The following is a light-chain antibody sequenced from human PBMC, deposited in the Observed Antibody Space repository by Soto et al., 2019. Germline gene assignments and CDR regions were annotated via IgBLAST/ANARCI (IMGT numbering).Light chain of an antibody. CDR3: ASYTTSSTYV. Sequence: QSALTQPASVSGSPGQSIAISCTGTSSDVGAFNYVSWYQQHPGKAPKFIIFDVSSRPSGVSDRFSGSKSGNTASLTISGLQTEDEADYYCASYTTSSTYVFGTGTKLTVL. J-gene: IGLJ1*01. V-gene: IGLV2-14*03. CDR2: DVS. CDR1: SSDVGAFNY.